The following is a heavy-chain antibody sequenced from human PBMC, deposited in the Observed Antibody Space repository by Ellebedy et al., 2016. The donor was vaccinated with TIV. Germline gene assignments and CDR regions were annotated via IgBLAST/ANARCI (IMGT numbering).Heavy chain of an antibody. D-gene: IGHD1-1*01. V-gene: IGHV3-23*01. CDR1: GFSFSNHA. CDR3: ARGGYSWLYFDY. J-gene: IGHJ4*02. Sequence: GESLKISCAASGFSFSNHAMSWVRRSPGKGLDWVSLISGSGEYTYYADSVKGRFTISRDNAKNTLFLQMDSLGVEDTAVYYCARGGYSWLYFDYWGQGTLVTVSS. CDR2: ISGSGEYT.